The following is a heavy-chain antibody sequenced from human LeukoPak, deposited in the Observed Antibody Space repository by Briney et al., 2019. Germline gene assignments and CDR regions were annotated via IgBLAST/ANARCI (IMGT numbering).Heavy chain of an antibody. D-gene: IGHD6-13*01. V-gene: IGHV3-74*01. J-gene: IGHJ5*02. CDR1: GFTFSSYW. CDR2: INTDGSST. Sequence: GGSLRLSCAASGFTFSSYWMHWVRQAPGKGLVWVSRINTDGSSTSYADSVKGRFTISRDNAKNTLYLQMNSLRAEDTAVYYCARESGIAAALDPWGQETLVTVSS. CDR3: ARESGIAAALDP.